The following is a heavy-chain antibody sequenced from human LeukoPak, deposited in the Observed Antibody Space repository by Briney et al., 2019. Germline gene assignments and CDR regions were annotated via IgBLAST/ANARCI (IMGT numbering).Heavy chain of an antibody. V-gene: IGHV3-7*01. J-gene: IGHJ3*02. Sequence: GGSLRLSCAASGFTFSSYWMTWVRQAPGKGLEWVANIKQDGSEKHYVDSVKGRFTISRDNAKNSLYLQTNSLRAEDTAVYYCARVDDGSGSYYRAFDIWGQGTMVTVSS. CDR1: GFTFSSYW. CDR3: ARVDDGSGSYYRAFDI. D-gene: IGHD3-10*01. CDR2: IKQDGSEK.